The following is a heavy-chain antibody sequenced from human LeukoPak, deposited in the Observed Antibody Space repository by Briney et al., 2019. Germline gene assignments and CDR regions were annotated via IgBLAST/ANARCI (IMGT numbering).Heavy chain of an antibody. CDR2: ISSSGSTI. J-gene: IGHJ6*04. Sequence: PGGSLRLSCAASGFTFSSYWMSWVRQAPGKVLEWVSYISSSGSTIYYADSVKGRFTISRDNAKNSLYLQMNSLRAEDTAVYYCAELGITMIGGVWGKGTTVTISS. V-gene: IGHV3-48*04. D-gene: IGHD3-10*02. CDR3: AELGITMIGGV. CDR1: GFTFSSYW.